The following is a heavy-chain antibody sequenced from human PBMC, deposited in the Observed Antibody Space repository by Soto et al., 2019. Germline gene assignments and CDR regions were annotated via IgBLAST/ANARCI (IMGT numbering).Heavy chain of an antibody. D-gene: IGHD1-26*01. CDR2: ITSSSSTI. V-gene: IGHV3-48*02. J-gene: IGHJ4*02. CDR3: ARAWRIVGATGYYFDY. Sequence: EVQLVESGGGLVQPGGSLRLSCAASGFTFSSYSMNWVRQAPGKGLEWVSYITSSSSTIYYADSVKGRFTISRDNAKNSLYLQMNSLRDEDTAVYYCARAWRIVGATGYYFDYWGQGTLVTVSS. CDR1: GFTFSSYS.